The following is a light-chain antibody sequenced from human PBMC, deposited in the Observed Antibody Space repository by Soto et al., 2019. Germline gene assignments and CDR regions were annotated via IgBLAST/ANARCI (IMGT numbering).Light chain of an antibody. CDR1: SSDVGDYDY. V-gene: IGLV2-14*03. J-gene: IGLJ1*01. Sequence: QSVLTQPASVSGSPGQSITISCTGTSSDVGDYDYVSWYQHHPVKAPKLMIYGVSNRPSGVSNRFSGSKSGNTTSLTISGLQAEDEADYYGSSCTSSSTPFGTGTKVTVL. CDR2: GVS. CDR3: SSCTSSSTP.